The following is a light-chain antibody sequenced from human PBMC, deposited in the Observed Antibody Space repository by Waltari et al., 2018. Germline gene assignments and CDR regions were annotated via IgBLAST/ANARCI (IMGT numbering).Light chain of an antibody. CDR2: EAS. Sequence: DIQMTQSPSTLSPSVGDRVTITCRASQSIAIWLAWNQQKPGKAPNLLIYEASNLGSVVPSRFSGSGSGTQFTLTISSLQPYDFATYYCQQYKTYPWTFGQGTKVEIK. CDR3: QQYKTYPWT. CDR1: QSIAIW. V-gene: IGKV1-5*03. J-gene: IGKJ1*01.